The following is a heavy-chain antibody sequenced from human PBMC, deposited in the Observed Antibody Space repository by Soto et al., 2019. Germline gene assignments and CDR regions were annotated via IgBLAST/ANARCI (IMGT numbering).Heavy chain of an antibody. V-gene: IGHV4-31*03. CDR3: ARRGGSSSRHYYYALDA. CDR2: IYSNGDT. Sequence: PSETLSLTCSVSSGTMNSGGYYWSWIRQHPGKALEWIGYIYSNGDTYYNPSLKSRVNISIDTSKKQISLNLTSVTAADTAAYYSARRGGSSSRHYYYALDAWC. J-gene: IGHJ6*02. D-gene: IGHD6-6*01. CDR1: SGTMNSGGYY.